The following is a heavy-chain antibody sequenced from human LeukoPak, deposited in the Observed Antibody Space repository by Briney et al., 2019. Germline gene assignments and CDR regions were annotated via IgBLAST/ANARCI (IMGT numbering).Heavy chain of an antibody. CDR3: ARDAPGKGGMVRGGVKKYYGMDV. D-gene: IGHD3-10*01. CDR1: GGSISSYY. CDR2: IYYSGST. J-gene: IGHJ6*02. V-gene: IGHV4-59*01. Sequence: SETLSLTCTVSGGSISSYYWSWIRQPPGKGLEWIGYIYYSGSTNYNPSLKSRVTISVDTSKNQFSLKLSSVTAADTAVYYCARDAPGKGGMVRGGVKKYYGMDVWGQGTTVTVSS.